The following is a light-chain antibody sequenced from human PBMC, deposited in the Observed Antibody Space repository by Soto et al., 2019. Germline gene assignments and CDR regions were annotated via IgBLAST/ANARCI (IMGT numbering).Light chain of an antibody. J-gene: IGLJ1*01. CDR1: SSDVGGYNY. CDR2: EVN. V-gene: IGLV2-8*01. CDR3: SSYAGSNNFGV. Sequence: QLVLTQPPSASGSPGQSVTISCTGASSDVGGYNYVSWFQQHPGKVPKLMIYEVNKRPSGVPDRFSGSKSGNTASLTVSGLQAEDEADYYCSSYAGSNNFGVFGTGTKLTVL.